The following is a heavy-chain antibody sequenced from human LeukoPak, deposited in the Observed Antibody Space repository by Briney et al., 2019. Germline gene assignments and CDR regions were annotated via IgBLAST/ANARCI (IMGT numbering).Heavy chain of an antibody. J-gene: IGHJ4*02. CDR3: ARDILYRDTD. CDR1: GFTFSSHW. Sequence: PGGSLRLSCAASGFTFSSHWMHWVRDAPGKGLVWVSRINSDGSTTSYADSVKGRFTISRDNAKNTVYLQMTSLRTGDTAVYYCARDILYRDTDWGQGTLVTVSS. V-gene: IGHV3-74*01. CDR2: INSDGSTT. D-gene: IGHD2/OR15-2a*01.